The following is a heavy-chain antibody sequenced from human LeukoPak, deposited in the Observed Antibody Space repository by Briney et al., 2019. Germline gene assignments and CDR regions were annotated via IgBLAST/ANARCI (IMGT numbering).Heavy chain of an antibody. Sequence: PSETLSLTCSVSIGSISSSKWWSWVRQSPVKGLEWIGEIYLYGTTNYNPSFTSRVTMSVDRSRNQFSLKLTSVTAADAAVYYCARQKWEQQGRDYYFNGLDVWGPGTTVIVSS. CDR1: IGSISSSKW. CDR3: ARQKWEQQGRDYYFNGLDV. CDR2: IYLYGTT. J-gene: IGHJ6*02. V-gene: IGHV4-4*02. D-gene: IGHD1/OR15-1a*01.